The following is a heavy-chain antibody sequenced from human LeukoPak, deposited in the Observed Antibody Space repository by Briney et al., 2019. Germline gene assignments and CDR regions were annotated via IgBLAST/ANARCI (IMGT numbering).Heavy chain of an antibody. CDR2: IYYSWST. CDR1: GGSISRYS. J-gene: IGHJ2*01. V-gene: IGHV4-59*01. D-gene: IGHD3-22*01. CDR3: ARDKSYYDSSGYFWYFDL. Sequence: PSETLSLTCTVSGGSISRYSWSWIRQSPGKGLEWIGQIYYSWSTNYNPSLKSRVTISVDTSKNQFSLKLSSVTAAETAVYYCARDKSYYDSSGYFWYFDLWGRGTLVTVSS.